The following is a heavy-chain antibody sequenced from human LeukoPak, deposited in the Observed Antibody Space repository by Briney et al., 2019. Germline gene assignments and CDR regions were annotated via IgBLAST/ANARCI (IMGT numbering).Heavy chain of an antibody. CDR1: GYTLASYG. CDR2: ISGYNGKT. D-gene: IGHD2-2*01. V-gene: IGHV1-18*01. CDR3: ATGKRGYCSSTSCYSWDYYYGMDV. Sequence: ASVKVSCKASGYTLASYGISWVRQAPGQGLEWMGWISGYNGKTKYEQKLQSRVTMTTDTSTSTAYMELGSLRSDDTAVYYCATGKRGYCSSTSCYSWDYYYGMDVWGQGTTVTVSS. J-gene: IGHJ6*02.